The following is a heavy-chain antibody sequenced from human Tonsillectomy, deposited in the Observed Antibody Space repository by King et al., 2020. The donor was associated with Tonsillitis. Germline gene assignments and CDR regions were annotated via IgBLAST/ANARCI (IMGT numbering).Heavy chain of an antibody. D-gene: IGHD2-21*02. CDR3: ARGYCCGDCYWVPNYYYYGMDV. V-gene: IGHV3-21*01. J-gene: IGHJ6*02. Sequence: LQLVQSGGGLVKPGGSLRLSCAASGFTFSSYSMNWVRQAPGKGLEWVSSISSSSSYIYYADSVKGRFTISRDNAKNSLYLQMNSLRAEDTAVYYCARGYCCGDCYWVPNYYYYGMDVWGQGTTVTVSS. CDR2: ISSSSSYI. CDR1: GFTFSSYS.